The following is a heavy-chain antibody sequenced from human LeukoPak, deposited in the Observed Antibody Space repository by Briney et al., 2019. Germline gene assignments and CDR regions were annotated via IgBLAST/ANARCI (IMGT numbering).Heavy chain of an antibody. CDR3: ASGVEMYCSSTSCYMEPFDY. D-gene: IGHD2-2*02. J-gene: IGHJ4*02. V-gene: IGHV3-30*04. CDR2: ISYDGSNK. Sequence: GGSLRLSCAASGFTFSSYAMHWVRQVPGKGLEWVAVISYDGSNKYYADSVKGRFTISRDNSKNTLYLQMNSLRAEDTAVYYCASGVEMYCSSTSCYMEPFDYWGQGTLVTVSS. CDR1: GFTFSSYA.